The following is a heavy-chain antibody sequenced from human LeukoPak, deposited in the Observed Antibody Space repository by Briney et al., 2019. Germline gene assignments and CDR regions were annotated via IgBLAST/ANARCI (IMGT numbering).Heavy chain of an antibody. CDR1: RDSVSSNSAA. D-gene: IGHD3-10*01. CDR2: TYHRSKWYD. V-gene: IGHV6-1*01. Sequence: SQTLSLTCAISRDSVSSNSAAWNWIRQSPSRGLEWLGRTYHRSKWYDDYAVSVKSRISIRPDTSKNQFSLQLNSVTPEDTAVYYCATGTGVFESWGQGTLVTVSS. J-gene: IGHJ4*02. CDR3: ATGTGVFES.